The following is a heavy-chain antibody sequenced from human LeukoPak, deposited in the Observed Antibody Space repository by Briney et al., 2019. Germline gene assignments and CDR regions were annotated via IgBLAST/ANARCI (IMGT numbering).Heavy chain of an antibody. CDR1: GFTFSSYG. Sequence: PGGSLRLSCAASGFTFSSYGMHWVRQAPGKGLEWVAVISYDGSNKYYADSVKGRFTISRDNSKNTLYLQMNSLRAEDTAVYYCARGAQYSSGWNFDYWGQGTLVTVSS. J-gene: IGHJ4*02. CDR3: ARGAQYSSGWNFDY. V-gene: IGHV3-30*03. CDR2: ISYDGSNK. D-gene: IGHD6-19*01.